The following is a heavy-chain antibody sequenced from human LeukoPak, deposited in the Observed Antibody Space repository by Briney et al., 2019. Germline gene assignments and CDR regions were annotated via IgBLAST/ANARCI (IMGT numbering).Heavy chain of an antibody. D-gene: IGHD4-17*01. Sequence: ASVKVSCKASGYTFTSYYMHWVRQAPGQGLEWMGIINPSGGSTSYAQKFQGRVTMTGDTSTSTVYMELSSLRSEDTAVYHCARDPDGDYGFDYWGQGTLVTVSS. CDR1: GYTFTSYY. CDR2: INPSGGST. J-gene: IGHJ4*02. V-gene: IGHV1-46*01. CDR3: ARDPDGDYGFDY.